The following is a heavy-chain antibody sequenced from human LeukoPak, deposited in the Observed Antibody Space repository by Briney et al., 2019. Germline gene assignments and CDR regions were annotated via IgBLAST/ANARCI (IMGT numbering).Heavy chain of an antibody. D-gene: IGHD3-22*01. CDR2: IIPIFGTA. CDR1: GGTFSSYA. Sequence: ASVKVSCKASGGTFSSYAISWVRQAPGQGLEWMGGIIPIFGTANYAQKFQGRVTITADESTSTAYTELSSLRSEDTAVYYCASGDSSGFGLQHWGQGTLVTVSS. J-gene: IGHJ1*01. V-gene: IGHV1-69*01. CDR3: ASGDSSGFGLQH.